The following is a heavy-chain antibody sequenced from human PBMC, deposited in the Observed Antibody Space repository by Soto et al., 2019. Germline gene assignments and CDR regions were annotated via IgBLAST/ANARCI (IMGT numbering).Heavy chain of an antibody. CDR3: ARPDYGSGSYPDY. CDR1: GFTFSSYA. Sequence: QVQLVESGGGVVQPGRSLRLSCAASGFTFSSYAMQWVRQAPGKGLEWVAVISYDGSIKYYADSVKGRFTISRDNSQTTLYLQINSLRAEDTAVYYCARPDYGSGSYPDYWGQGTLVTVSS. D-gene: IGHD3-10*01. J-gene: IGHJ4*02. V-gene: IGHV3-30*01. CDR2: ISYDGSIK.